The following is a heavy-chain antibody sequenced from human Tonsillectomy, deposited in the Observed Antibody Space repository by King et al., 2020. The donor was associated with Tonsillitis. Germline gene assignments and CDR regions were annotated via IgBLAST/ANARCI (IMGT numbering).Heavy chain of an antibody. Sequence: QLQESGPVLVKHSETLCLTCTVSGGSISSNYWSWIRQPPGKGLEWIVCIHYSVSTKYNPSLTGRVTISLDTSKNQLSLKLSSVTAADTAVYYCARVPTVYWYFDLWGRGTLVTVSS. V-gene: IGHV4-59*01. CDR1: GGSISSNY. J-gene: IGHJ2*01. CDR2: IHYSVST. D-gene: IGHD4-11*01. CDR3: ARVPTVYWYFDL.